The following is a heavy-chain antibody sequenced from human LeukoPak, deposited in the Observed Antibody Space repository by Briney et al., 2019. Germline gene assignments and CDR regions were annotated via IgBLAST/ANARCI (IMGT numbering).Heavy chain of an antibody. CDR1: GFTFSSYS. V-gene: IGHV3-21*01. CDR2: ISSSSSYI. J-gene: IGHJ4*02. Sequence: PGRSLRLSCAASGFTFSSYSMNWVRQAPGKGLEWVSSISSSSSYIYYADSVKGRFTISRDNAKNSLYLQMNSLRAEDTAVYYCARAPAYYDFWSIDYWGQGTLVTVSS. D-gene: IGHD3-3*01. CDR3: ARAPAYYDFWSIDY.